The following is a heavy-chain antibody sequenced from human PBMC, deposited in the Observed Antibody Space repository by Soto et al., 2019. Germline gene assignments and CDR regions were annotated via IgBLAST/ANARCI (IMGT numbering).Heavy chain of an antibody. CDR2: INPNSGGT. V-gene: IGHV1-2*04. CDR1: GYTLTDYY. J-gene: IGHJ3*02. D-gene: IGHD6-19*01. Sequence: QAQLVQSGAEVKKPGASVKVSCKASGYTLTDYYMHWVRQAPGQGLEWMGWINPNSGGTSYAQKFQGSVTRTRDTSIRTAYMELSRLKSDDTAVYYCARGGYSSGYDAFDIWGQGTIVTVSS. CDR3: ARGGYSSGYDAFDI.